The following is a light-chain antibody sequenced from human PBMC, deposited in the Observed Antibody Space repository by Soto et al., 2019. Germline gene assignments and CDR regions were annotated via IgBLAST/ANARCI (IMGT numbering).Light chain of an antibody. J-gene: IGKJ4*01. CDR3: MQGTHWPPN. V-gene: IGKV2-30*01. CDR2: QVS. Sequence: DVVMTQSPLSLPVTLGQPASISCRSSQSLVYADGNTYLNWFHQRPGQSPRHLIYQVSNRDSGVSDRFSGSGSGTDFTLKISRVEAEDVGIYYCMQGTHWPPNFGGGTKVEIK. CDR1: QSLVYADGNTY.